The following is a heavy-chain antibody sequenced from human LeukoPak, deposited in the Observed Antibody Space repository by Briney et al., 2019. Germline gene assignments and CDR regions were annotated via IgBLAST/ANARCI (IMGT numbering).Heavy chain of an antibody. V-gene: IGHV3-21*01. CDR3: ARGPGSSSWYLTREGGYYFDY. CDR1: KFTFSDYS. D-gene: IGHD6-13*01. J-gene: IGHJ4*02. Sequence: PGGSLRLSCAASKFTFSDYSMSWVRQAPGKGLEWVSSISSIRNYIYYVDSVRGRFTVSRDNAKNSLYLQMNSLRAEDTAVYYCARGPGSSSWYLTREGGYYFDYWGQGTLVTVSS. CDR2: ISSIRNYI.